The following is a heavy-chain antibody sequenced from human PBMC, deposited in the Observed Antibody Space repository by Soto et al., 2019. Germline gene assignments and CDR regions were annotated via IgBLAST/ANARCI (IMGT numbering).Heavy chain of an antibody. Sequence: RLSGSASGCTFGTCAMDLVRLAPGKGLEYVSAIGSNKFYSDSVKGRFTISRDNSKNSLYLQMNTLGAEDTAIYYCARDVHYTGGTIDYWGQGTLVTVSS. J-gene: IGHJ4*02. CDR2: IGSNK. D-gene: IGHD2-8*02. CDR3: ARDVHYTGGTIDY. V-gene: IGHV3-64*04. CDR1: GCTFGTCA.